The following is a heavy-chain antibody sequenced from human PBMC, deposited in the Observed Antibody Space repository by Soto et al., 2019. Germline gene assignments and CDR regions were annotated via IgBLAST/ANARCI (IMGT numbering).Heavy chain of an antibody. V-gene: IGHV3-74*01. CDR3: ARLYSYGKPFDY. CDR1: GFSFSSYW. CDR2: INSDGSST. D-gene: IGHD3-16*01. Sequence: GGSLRLSCAASGFSFSSYWMHWVRQAPGKGLVWVSHINSDGSSTTYADSVKGRFTISRDNAKNTLYLQMNSLRAEDTAVYYCARLYSYGKPFDYWGQGTLVTVSS. J-gene: IGHJ4*02.